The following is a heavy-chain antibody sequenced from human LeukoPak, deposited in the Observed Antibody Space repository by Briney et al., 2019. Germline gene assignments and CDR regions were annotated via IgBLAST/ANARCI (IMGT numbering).Heavy chain of an antibody. J-gene: IGHJ4*02. CDR1: GGSISSGGYY. CDR3: ARGDPGVVVPAAAFDY. V-gene: IGHV4-30-2*01. Sequence: PSETLSLTCTVSGGSISSGGYYWSWIRQPPGKGLEWIGYIYHSGSTYYNPSLKSRVTISVDRSKNQFSLKLSSVTAADTAVYYCARGDPGVVVPAAAFDYWGQGTLVTVSS. CDR2: IYHSGST. D-gene: IGHD2-2*01.